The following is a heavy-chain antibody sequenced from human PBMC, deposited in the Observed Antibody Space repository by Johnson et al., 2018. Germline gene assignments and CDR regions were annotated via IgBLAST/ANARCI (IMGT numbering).Heavy chain of an antibody. V-gene: IGHV3-48*01. Sequence: EVQLVESGGGLVQPGGSLRLSCAASGFTFSSYSMNWVRQAPGKGLEWVSYISSSSSTIYYADSGKGRFTISRDNAKNSLYLQMNSLRAEDTAVYYCARRDYYYYMDVWGKGTTVTVSS. CDR1: GFTFSSYS. CDR2: ISSSSSTI. J-gene: IGHJ6*03. CDR3: ARRDYYYYMDV.